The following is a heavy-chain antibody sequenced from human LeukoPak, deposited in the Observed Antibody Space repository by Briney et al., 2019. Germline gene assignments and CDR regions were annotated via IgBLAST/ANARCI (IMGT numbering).Heavy chain of an antibody. V-gene: IGHV3-33*01. J-gene: IGHJ5*02. CDR1: GFTFSSYG. CDR3: ARARNDYDSSGFSALDL. CDR2: IWYDGSNE. Sequence: GGSLRLSCAASGFTFSSYGMHWVRQAPGKGLEWVAVIWYDGSNEYCADSVKGRFTISRDNSKNTLYLQVNSLRAEDTAVYYCARARNDYDSSGFSALDLWGQGTLVTVSS. D-gene: IGHD3-22*01.